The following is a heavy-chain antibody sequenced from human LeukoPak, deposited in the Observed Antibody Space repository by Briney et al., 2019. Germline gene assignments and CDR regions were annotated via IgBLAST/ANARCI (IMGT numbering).Heavy chain of an antibody. CDR3: ARDRYFTDY. V-gene: IGHV4-30-2*01. Sequence: SETLSLTCAVSGGSISSGGYSWSWIRQPPGKGLEWIGYIYHSGSTYYNPSLKSRVTISVDRSKNQFSLKLSSVTAADTAVYYCARDRYFTDYWGQGTLVTVSS. J-gene: IGHJ4*02. CDR1: GGSISSGGYS. D-gene: IGHD2/OR15-2a*01. CDR2: IYHSGST.